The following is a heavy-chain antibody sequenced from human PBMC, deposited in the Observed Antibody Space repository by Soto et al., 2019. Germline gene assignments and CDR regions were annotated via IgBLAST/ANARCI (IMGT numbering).Heavy chain of an antibody. CDR3: ARQDNYVSGSHSASGMDV. CDR1: GYTFTRHG. Sequence: ASVKVSCKASGYTFTRHGISWVRQAPGHGLEWMGWINVYNGNPDYAQRLQDRVTMTADTSTSTAYMELRSLRSDDTAVYYCARQDNYVSGSHSASGMDVWGQGTTVTVSS. V-gene: IGHV1-18*04. J-gene: IGHJ6*02. CDR2: INVYNGNP. D-gene: IGHD3-10*01.